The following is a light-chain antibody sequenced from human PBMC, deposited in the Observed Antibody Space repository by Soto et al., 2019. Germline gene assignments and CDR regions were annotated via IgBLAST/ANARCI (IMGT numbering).Light chain of an antibody. V-gene: IGKV3-20*01. Sequence: ELALTQSPGTLSLSPGERATLSCRASQSVSSTFLAWYQQKPGQAPRLLIYGASIRATGIPDRFSGSGSGTDFTLTITRPEPEDFAVYYCQQYGSSPRTFGLGTKVDIK. J-gene: IGKJ1*01. CDR3: QQYGSSPRT. CDR1: QSVSSTF. CDR2: GAS.